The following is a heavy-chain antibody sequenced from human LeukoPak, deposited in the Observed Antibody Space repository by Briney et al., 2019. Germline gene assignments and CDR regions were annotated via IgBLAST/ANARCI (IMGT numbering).Heavy chain of an antibody. D-gene: IGHD3-3*01. V-gene: IGHV1-69*13. CDR1: GGTFSGYA. Sequence: SVKVSCKASGGTFSGYAISWVRQAPGQGREWMGGIIPIFGTANYAQKFQGRVTITADESTSTAYMELSRLRSEDTAVYYCARRPITIFGVVTYYFDYWGQGTLVTVSS. CDR2: IIPIFGTA. CDR3: ARRPITIFGVVTYYFDY. J-gene: IGHJ4*02.